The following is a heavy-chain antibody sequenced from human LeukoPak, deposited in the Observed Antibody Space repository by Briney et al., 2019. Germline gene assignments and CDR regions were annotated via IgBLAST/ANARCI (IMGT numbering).Heavy chain of an antibody. J-gene: IGHJ4*02. Sequence: PGGSLRLSCAASGFTFSTYAMNWVRQASGKGLEWVSTISGSGGSTYYADSVKGRFTISRDSSKNTLYLQMNSLTTEDTAVYYCTRIFYYGTRGYYPDFWGQGTLVTVSS. CDR3: TRIFYYGTRGYYPDF. CDR2: ISGSGGST. D-gene: IGHD3-22*01. CDR1: GFTFSTYA. V-gene: IGHV3-23*01.